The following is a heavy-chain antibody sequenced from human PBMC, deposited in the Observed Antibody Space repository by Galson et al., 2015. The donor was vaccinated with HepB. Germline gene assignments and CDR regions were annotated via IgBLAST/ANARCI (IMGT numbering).Heavy chain of an antibody. J-gene: IGHJ4*02. CDR2: INHSGST. V-gene: IGHV4-34*01. D-gene: IGHD6-13*01. CDR3: ARVVRDSSSVDY. Sequence: TLSLTCAVYGGSFSGYYWSWIRQPPGKGLEWIGEINHSGSTNYNPSLKSRVTISVDTSKNQFSLKLSSVTAADTAVYYCARVVRDSSSVDYWGQGTLVTVSS. CDR1: GGSFSGYY.